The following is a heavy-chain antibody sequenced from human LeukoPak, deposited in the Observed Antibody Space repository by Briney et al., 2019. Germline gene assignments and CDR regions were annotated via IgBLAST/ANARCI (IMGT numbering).Heavy chain of an antibody. CDR1: GFSFRSYW. J-gene: IGHJ4*02. CDR2: TKQDDSEK. D-gene: IGHD3-3*01. V-gene: IGHV3-7*04. Sequence: QTGGSLRLSCVDSGFSFRSYWMSWVRQAPGKGLEWVANTKQDDSEKYYVDSVKGRFSISRDNAKNSLYLQMNSLRVEDTAVYYCARGYDFWSGYLLFDYWGQGTLVTVSS. CDR3: ARGYDFWSGYLLFDY.